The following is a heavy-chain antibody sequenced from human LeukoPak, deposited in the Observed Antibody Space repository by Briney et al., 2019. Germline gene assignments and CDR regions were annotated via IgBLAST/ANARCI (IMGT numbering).Heavy chain of an antibody. Sequence: ASVKVSCKASGYTFTSYDINWVRQANGQGLEWMGWMNPNSGNTGYAQKFQGRVTMTRNTSISTAYMELSSLRSEDTAVYYCARWVPRYGRNYFDYWGQGTLVTVSS. D-gene: IGHD1-1*01. CDR1: GYTFTSYD. CDR3: ARWVPRYGRNYFDY. CDR2: MNPNSGNT. V-gene: IGHV1-8*01. J-gene: IGHJ4*02.